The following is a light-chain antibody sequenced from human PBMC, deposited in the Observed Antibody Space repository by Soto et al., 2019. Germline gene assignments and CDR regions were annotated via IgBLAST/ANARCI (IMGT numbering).Light chain of an antibody. Sequence: DIQMTQSPSSLSASVGDRVTITCRASQSISSYLNWYQQKPGKAPKLLIYAASNLQSGAPSKFSGSGYGTEFTLIISCLQPEDSATYYCQQSHSTPLTFGQGTRLEMK. V-gene: IGKV1-39*01. CDR1: QSISSY. CDR2: AAS. CDR3: QQSHSTPLT. J-gene: IGKJ5*01.